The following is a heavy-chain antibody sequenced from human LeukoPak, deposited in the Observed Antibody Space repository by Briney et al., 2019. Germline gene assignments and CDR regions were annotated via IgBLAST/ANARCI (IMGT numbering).Heavy chain of an antibody. Sequence: PSETQSLTCTVSGGSISSYYWSWIRQPPGKGLEWIGYISYSGSTNYNPSLNSRVTLSVDTSKNQFSLKLSSVTAADTAVYYCARGLDDFWSGFYYYYMDVWGKGTTVTVSS. D-gene: IGHD3-3*01. V-gene: IGHV4-59*01. CDR1: GGSISSYY. CDR3: ARGLDDFWSGFYYYYMDV. J-gene: IGHJ6*03. CDR2: ISYSGST.